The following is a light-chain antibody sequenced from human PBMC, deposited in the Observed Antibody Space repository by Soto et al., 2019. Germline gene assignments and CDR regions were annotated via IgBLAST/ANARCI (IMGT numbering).Light chain of an antibody. CDR1: QSVTST. CDR2: GAS. J-gene: IGKJ4*01. Sequence: EIVMTQSPATLSVSPGERATLSCRASQSVTSTLAWYQQKPGQAPRLLIYGASTRATGISARVSGSGSGTEFTLTISSLQSEDSAVYYCQQYNNWPLSFGGGTKVEIK. V-gene: IGKV3-15*01. CDR3: QQYNNWPLS.